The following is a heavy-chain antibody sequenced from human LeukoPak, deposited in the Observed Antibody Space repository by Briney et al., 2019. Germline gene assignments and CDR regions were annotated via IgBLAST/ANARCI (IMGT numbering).Heavy chain of an antibody. CDR1: GFTFSSYG. J-gene: IGHJ4*02. V-gene: IGHV3-33*01. Sequence: GGSLRLSCAASGFTFSSYGMHWVRQPPGKGLEWVAVMWYDGSNKYYADSVKGRFTISRDNSKNTLYLQMNSLRAEDTAVYYCARKSILTGREFDYWGQGTLVTVSS. CDR2: MWYDGSNK. D-gene: IGHD3-9*01. CDR3: ARKSILTGREFDY.